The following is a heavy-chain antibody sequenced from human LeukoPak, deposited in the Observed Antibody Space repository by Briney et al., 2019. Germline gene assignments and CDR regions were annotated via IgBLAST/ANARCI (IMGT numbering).Heavy chain of an antibody. D-gene: IGHD6-19*01. J-gene: IGHJ6*03. CDR3: ARSIAVAGEIYYYYYYMDV. CDR2: IYYSGST. CDR1: GGSISSSSYY. V-gene: IGHV4-39*07. Sequence: SETLSLTCTVSGGSISSSSYYWGWIRQPPGKGLEWIGTIYYSGSTYYNPSLKSRVTISLDTSKNQFSLKLSSVTAADTAVYYCARSIAVAGEIYYYYYYMDVWGKGTTVTVSS.